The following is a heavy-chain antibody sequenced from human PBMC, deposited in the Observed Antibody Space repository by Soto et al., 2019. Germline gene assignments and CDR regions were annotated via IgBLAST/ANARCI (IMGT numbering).Heavy chain of an antibody. Sequence: PSETLSLTCTVSGGSISSSSYYWGWIRQPPGKGLEWIGSIYYSGSTYYNPSLKSRVTISVDTSKNQFSLKLSSVTAADTAVYYCARSGQWLAYYMDVWGKGTTVTVSS. CDR1: GGSISSSSYY. J-gene: IGHJ6*03. D-gene: IGHD6-19*01. CDR3: ARSGQWLAYYMDV. CDR2: IYYSGST. V-gene: IGHV4-39*01.